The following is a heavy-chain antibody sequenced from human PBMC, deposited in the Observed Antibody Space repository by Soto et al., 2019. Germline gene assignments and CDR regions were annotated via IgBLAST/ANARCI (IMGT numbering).Heavy chain of an antibody. CDR3: ARGYYYGSGSYYYNYGMLV. V-gene: IGHV4-61*01. Sequence: SETLSLTCTVSGGSVSSDTHYWSWIRQPPGKRLEWIGFICSSGSTNYNPSLKSRVTMSVDTYKNQFSLKLRSVIVADTAVYYCARGYYYGSGSYYYNYGMLVCGQGTTVTVSS. J-gene: IGHJ6*02. D-gene: IGHD3-10*01. CDR2: ICSSGST. CDR1: GGSVSSDTHY.